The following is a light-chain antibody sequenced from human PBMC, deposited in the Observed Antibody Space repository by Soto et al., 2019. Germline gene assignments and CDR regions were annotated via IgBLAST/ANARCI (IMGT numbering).Light chain of an antibody. Sequence: QAVVTQSPSASASLGASVRLTCTLSSGHSSYAIAWHQQQPEKGPRYLMKVDSDGSHIKGDGLPDRFSGSSSGAERYLTISSLQSEDEADYYCQTWGTGTWVFGGGTKLTVL. J-gene: IGLJ3*02. V-gene: IGLV4-69*01. CDR1: SGHSSYA. CDR2: VDSDGSH. CDR3: QTWGTGTWV.